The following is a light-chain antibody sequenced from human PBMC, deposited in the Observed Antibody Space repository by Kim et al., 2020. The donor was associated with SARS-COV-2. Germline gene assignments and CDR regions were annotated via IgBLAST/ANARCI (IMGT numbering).Light chain of an antibody. J-gene: IGKJ2*01. CDR2: GAS. Sequence: LSVSPGERATLSCRASQSVSSNLAWYQQKPGQAPRLLIYGASTRATGIPARFSGSGSGTEFTLTISSLQSEDFAVYSCQQYNNWHTFGQGTKLEI. CDR3: QQYNNWHT. V-gene: IGKV3-15*01. CDR1: QSVSSN.